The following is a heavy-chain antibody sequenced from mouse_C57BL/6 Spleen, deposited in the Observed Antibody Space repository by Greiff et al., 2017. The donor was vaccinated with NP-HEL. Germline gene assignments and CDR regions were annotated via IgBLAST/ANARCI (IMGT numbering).Heavy chain of an antibody. D-gene: IGHD1-1*01. CDR2: INPNNGGT. Sequence: VQLQQSGPELVKPGASVKIPCKASGYTFTDYNMDWVKQSHGKSLEWIGDINPNNGGTIYNQKFKGKATLTVDKSSSTAYMELRSLTSEDTAVYYCARSGTFYYYGSSPFDYWGQGTTLTVSS. J-gene: IGHJ2*01. CDR1: GYTFTDYN. CDR3: ARSGTFYYYGSSPFDY. V-gene: IGHV1-18*01.